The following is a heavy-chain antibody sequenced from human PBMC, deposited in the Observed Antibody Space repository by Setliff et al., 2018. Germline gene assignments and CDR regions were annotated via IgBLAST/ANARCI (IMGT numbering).Heavy chain of an antibody. V-gene: IGHV4-39*07. CDR3: ARDPLRVVVTSDAFDI. CDR1: GGSISSSSYY. J-gene: IGHJ3*02. CDR2: IYYSGST. Sequence: PSETLSLTCTVPGGSISSSSYYWGWIRQPPGKGLEWIGSIYYSGSTYYNPSLKSRVTISVDTSKNQFSLKLSSVTAADTAVYYCARDPLRVVVTSDAFDIWGQGTMVTVSS. D-gene: IGHD3-22*01.